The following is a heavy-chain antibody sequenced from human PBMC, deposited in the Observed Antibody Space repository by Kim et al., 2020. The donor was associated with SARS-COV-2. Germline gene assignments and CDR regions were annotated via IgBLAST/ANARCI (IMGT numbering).Heavy chain of an antibody. J-gene: IGHJ4*02. CDR1: GFTVSSSE. CDR3: ARGKRNSNGYLSETFDF. CDR2: ISGSNVI. V-gene: IGHV3-48*03. D-gene: IGHD5-18*01. Sequence: GGSLRLSCAVSGFTVSSSEMNWVRQAPGKGLVWGSWISGSNVIYYADSVKGRFTISRDDAKNLLFLQLSGLTVEDTAVYYCARGKRNSNGYLSETFDFWGQGTLITVSS.